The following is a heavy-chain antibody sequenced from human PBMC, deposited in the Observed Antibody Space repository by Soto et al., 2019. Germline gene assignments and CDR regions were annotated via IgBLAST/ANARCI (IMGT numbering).Heavy chain of an antibody. CDR1: GGSISSATYL. J-gene: IGHJ4*02. D-gene: IGHD3-22*01. V-gene: IGHV4-31*03. CDR2: MYSSGDA. CDR3: ARDRRSGFFDY. Sequence: QVQLQESGPGLVKPSQTLSLTCTVSGGSISSATYLWSWIRQHPVQGLEWIAYMYSSGDAYYNPSLQSRTSISVDTSKNQFSLKLTSMTAADTAVYYCARDRRSGFFDYWGQGILVTVSS.